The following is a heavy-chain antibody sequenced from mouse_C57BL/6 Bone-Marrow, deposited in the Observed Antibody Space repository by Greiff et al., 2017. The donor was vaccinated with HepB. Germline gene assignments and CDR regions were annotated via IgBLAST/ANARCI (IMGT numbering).Heavy chain of an antibody. D-gene: IGHD1-1*01. CDR1: GFNIKDDY. J-gene: IGHJ2*01. V-gene: IGHV14-4*01. CDR2: IDPENGDT. Sequence: VQLQQSGAELVRPGASVKLSCTASGFNIKDDYMHWVKQRPEQGLEWIGWIDPENGDTEYASKFQGKATITADTSSNTAYLQLSRLTSEDTAVYYCTTATTVVFDYWGQGTTLTVSS. CDR3: TTATTVVFDY.